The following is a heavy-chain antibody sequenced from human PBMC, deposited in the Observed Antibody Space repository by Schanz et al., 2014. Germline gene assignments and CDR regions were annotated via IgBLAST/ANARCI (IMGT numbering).Heavy chain of an antibody. D-gene: IGHD1-26*01. V-gene: IGHV1-18*01. CDR3: ARDPSGSYGWFDP. Sequence: QVQLVQSGAEVKKPGASVKVSCKTSGYAFSDYGITWVRQAPGQGLEWMGWISPYNGNTNYAQKLQGRVTMTADTSTGTAYMELRSLRSDDTAVYYCARDPSGSYGWFDPWGQGTLVTVSS. CDR2: ISPYNGNT. CDR1: GYAFSDYG. J-gene: IGHJ5*02.